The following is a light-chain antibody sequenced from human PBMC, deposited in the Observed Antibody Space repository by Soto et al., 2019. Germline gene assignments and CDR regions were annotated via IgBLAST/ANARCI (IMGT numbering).Light chain of an antibody. CDR3: LQTLQTPCT. J-gene: IGKJ1*01. CDR1: QSLLHRNGYHF. CDR2: LGS. V-gene: IGKV2-28*01. Sequence: DIVMTQSPLSLPVTPGEPASISCRSSQSLLHRNGYHFLAWYLQKPGQAPHVLIYLGSTLASGVPSRFSDGGAGTDFTLKISRVESEDVGVYYCLQTLQTPCTFGQGTRVEIK.